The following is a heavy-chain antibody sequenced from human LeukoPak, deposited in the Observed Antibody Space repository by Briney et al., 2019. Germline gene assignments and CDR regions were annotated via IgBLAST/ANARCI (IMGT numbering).Heavy chain of an antibody. CDR1: GFTFSSYS. Sequence: SGGSLRLSCAASGFTFSSYSMNWVRQAPGKGLEWVSSISYSSRARYYADSVKGRFTISRDNFKDSLYLQMDSLRAEDTAVYYCARAYCSSTSCFGWGQGTLVTVSS. CDR2: ISYSSRAR. J-gene: IGHJ4*02. V-gene: IGHV3-48*01. CDR3: ARAYCSSTSCFG. D-gene: IGHD2-2*01.